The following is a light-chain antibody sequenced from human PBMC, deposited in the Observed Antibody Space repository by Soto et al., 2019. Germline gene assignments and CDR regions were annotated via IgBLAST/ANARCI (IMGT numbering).Light chain of an antibody. CDR1: RGVSNY. Sequence: SPATRSLSPWESAHLSCRARRGVSNYSACYQQTPGQAPRLLIYGASTSATGIPARFSGSGAGTDFPLTISSQPAEYFAVYCCHQYNTRPTFGQGTKVDIK. V-gene: IGKV3-15*01. CDR3: HQYNTRPT. CDR2: GAS. J-gene: IGKJ1*01.